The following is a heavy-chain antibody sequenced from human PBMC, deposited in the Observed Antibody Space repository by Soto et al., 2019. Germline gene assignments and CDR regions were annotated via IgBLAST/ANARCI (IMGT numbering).Heavy chain of an antibody. J-gene: IGHJ4*02. CDR2: IKSKTDGGTT. V-gene: IGHV3-15*01. CDR1: GFTFSNAW. D-gene: IGHD6-19*01. Sequence: EVQLVESGGGLVKPGGSLRLSCAASGFTFSNAWMSWVRQAPGKGLEWVGHIKSKTDGGTTDYAAPVKGRFTISRDDSKNTLSLQMNSLNTEDTAVYLWTTDLGSGWYWAWGQGTLVTVSS. CDR3: TTDLGSGWYWA.